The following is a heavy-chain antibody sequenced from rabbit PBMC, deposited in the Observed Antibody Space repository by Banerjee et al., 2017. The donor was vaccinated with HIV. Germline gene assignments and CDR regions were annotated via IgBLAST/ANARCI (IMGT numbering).Heavy chain of an antibody. V-gene: IGHV1S45*01. D-gene: IGHD6-1*01. CDR3: ARDSYDGSGYGEFNL. J-gene: IGHJ4*01. CDR2: IYTGSGGST. Sequence: QEQLEESGGDLVKPEGSLTLTCTASGFSFSSRYWICWVRQAQGKGLEWIGCIYTGSGGSTYYASWAKGRFTISKTSSTTVTLQMTSLTAADTATYFCARDSYDGSGYGEFNLWGPGTLVTVS. CDR1: GFSFSSRYW.